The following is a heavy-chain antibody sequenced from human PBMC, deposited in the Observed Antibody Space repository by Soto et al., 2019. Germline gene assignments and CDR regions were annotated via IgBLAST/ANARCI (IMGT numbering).Heavy chain of an antibody. CDR3: ARDPRTIYYFDY. CDR1: GFTFSSYA. J-gene: IGHJ4*02. V-gene: IGHV3-30-3*01. CDR2: ISYDGSNK. Sequence: PGGSLRLSCAASGFTFSSYAMHWVRQAPGKGLEWVAVISYDGSNKYYADSVKGRFTISRDNSKNTLYLQMNSLRAEDTAVYYCARDPRTIYYFDYWGQGTLVTV.